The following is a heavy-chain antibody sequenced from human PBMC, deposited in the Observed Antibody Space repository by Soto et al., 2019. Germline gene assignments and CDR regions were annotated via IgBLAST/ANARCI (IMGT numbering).Heavy chain of an antibody. D-gene: IGHD3-3*01. CDR2: ISSSGSTI. CDR1: GFTFSDYY. V-gene: IGHV3-11*01. CDR3: ARDGYYDFWSGYFRRPSTYYYGMDV. Sequence: GGSLRLSCAASGFTFSDYYISWIRQAPGKGLEWVSYISSSGSTIYYADSVKGRFTISRDNAKNSLYLQMNSLRAEDTAVYYCARDGYYDFWSGYFRRPSTYYYGMDVWGQGTTVTVSS. J-gene: IGHJ6*02.